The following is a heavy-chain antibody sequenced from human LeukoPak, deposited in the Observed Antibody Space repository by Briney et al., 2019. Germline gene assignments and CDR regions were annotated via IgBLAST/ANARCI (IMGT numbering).Heavy chain of an antibody. J-gene: IGHJ4*02. CDR3: AKALQMSSGYYN. V-gene: IGHV3-23*01. D-gene: IGHD3-22*01. CDR2: ISGGGGST. CDR1: GFTFSSYA. Sequence: GGSLRLSCAASGFTFSSYAMSWVRQAPGKGLEWVSGISGGGGSTYYADSVKGRFTISRDNSKNTLFLQMNSLRAEDTAVYYCAKALQMSSGYYNWGQGTLVTVSS.